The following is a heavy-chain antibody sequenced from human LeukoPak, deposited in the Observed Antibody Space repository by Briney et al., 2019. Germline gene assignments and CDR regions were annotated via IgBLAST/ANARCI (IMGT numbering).Heavy chain of an antibody. CDR3: ARRKLGLIVVVPAARDAFDI. J-gene: IGHJ3*02. CDR1: GGSISSSSYY. D-gene: IGHD2-2*01. Sequence: SETLSLTCTVSGGSISSSSYYWGWIRQPPGKGLEWIGSIYYSGSTYYNPSLKSRVTISVDTSKNQFSLKLSSVTAADTAVYYGARRKLGLIVVVPAARDAFDIWGQGTMVTVSS. V-gene: IGHV4-39*01. CDR2: IYYSGST.